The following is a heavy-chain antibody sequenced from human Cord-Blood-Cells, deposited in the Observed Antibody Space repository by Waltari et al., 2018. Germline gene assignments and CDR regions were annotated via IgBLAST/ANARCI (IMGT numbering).Heavy chain of an antibody. CDR3: ARDVLAFDI. CDR1: GGTFSTYA. J-gene: IGHJ3*02. V-gene: IGHV1-69*01. Sequence: QVQPVQSGAEVKKTGSSVKVSCKAAGGTFSTYAISWVLQAPGQGLEWMGGIIPICGTANYAQKFQGRVTITADESTSTAYMELSSLRSDDTAVYYCARDVLAFDIWGQGTMVTVSS. CDR2: IIPICGTA.